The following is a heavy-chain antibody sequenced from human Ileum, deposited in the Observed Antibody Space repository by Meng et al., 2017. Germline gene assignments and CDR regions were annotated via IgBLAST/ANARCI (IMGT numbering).Heavy chain of an antibody. CDR3: VRDLGMGKYADY. CDR1: GFSFTTWG. D-gene: IGHD2-2*01. Sequence: QVQLVESGGGVVQPGTVLRLFCAASGFSFTTWGMLWVRQAPGKGLEWVGVIGHTGERTYYRDSLKGRFTISRDNSKNTLYLQMNNPRAEDTAVYYCVRDLGMGKYADYWGQGALVTVSS. CDR2: IGHTGERT. V-gene: IGHV3-33*01. J-gene: IGHJ4*02.